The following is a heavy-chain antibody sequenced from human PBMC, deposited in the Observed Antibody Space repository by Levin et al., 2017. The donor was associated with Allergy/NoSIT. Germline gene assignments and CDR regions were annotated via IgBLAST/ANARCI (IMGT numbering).Heavy chain of an antibody. CDR1: ENSFVGYW. J-gene: IGHJ3*01. CDR2: IYPGDSDT. Sequence: PGESLKISCKGSENSFVGYWIAWVRQMPGKGLECMGIIYPGDSDTRYSPSFQGQVIISADKFNTTAYLQWSSLKASDTATYYCVGLLRENYGGNDAFDVWGRGTVVTVSS. D-gene: IGHD4-23*01. V-gene: IGHV5-51*01. CDR3: VGLLRENYGGNDAFDV.